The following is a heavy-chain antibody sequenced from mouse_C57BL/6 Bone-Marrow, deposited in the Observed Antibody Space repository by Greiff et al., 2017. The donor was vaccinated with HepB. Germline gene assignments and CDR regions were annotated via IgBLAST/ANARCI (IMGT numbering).Heavy chain of an antibody. CDR2: IYPGNSDT. J-gene: IGHJ4*01. CDR3: TRCYYYGSSYGAMDY. D-gene: IGHD1-1*01. V-gene: IGHV1-5*01. Sequence: EVQLQQSGTVLARPGASVKMSCKTSGYTFTSYWMHWVKQRPGQGLEWIGAIYPGNSDTSYNQKFKGKAKLTAVTSASTAYMELSSLTNEDSAVYYCTRCYYYGSSYGAMDYWGQGTSVTVSS. CDR1: GYTFTSYW.